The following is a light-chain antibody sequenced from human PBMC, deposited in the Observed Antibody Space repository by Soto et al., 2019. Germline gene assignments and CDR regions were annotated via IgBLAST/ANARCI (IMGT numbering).Light chain of an antibody. J-gene: IGKJ3*01. V-gene: IGKV2-30*01. CDR1: QSLVYSDGNTY. CDR2: KVS. Sequence: DVVMTQSPLSLPVTLGQPASISCRSSQSLVYSDGNTYLSWFQQRPGQSPRRLIYKVSNRDSGVPDRCSGSGSGTDFTLKIGRVEAEDVWVYYCMQGRHWPLFTFGPGTKVDIK. CDR3: MQGRHWPLFT.